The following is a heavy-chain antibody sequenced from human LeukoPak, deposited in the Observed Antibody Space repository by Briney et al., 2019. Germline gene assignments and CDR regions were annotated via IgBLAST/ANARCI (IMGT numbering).Heavy chain of an antibody. Sequence: ASVKVSCKASGYTFTGYYMHWVRQAPGQGLEWMGWINPNSGGTNYAQKFQGRVTMTRDTSISTAYMELSRLRSDDTAVYYCARGSDDYWSGYSPSYWGQGTLVTVSS. D-gene: IGHD3-3*01. J-gene: IGHJ4*02. CDR3: ARGSDDYWSGYSPSY. CDR2: INPNSGGT. CDR1: GYTFTGYY. V-gene: IGHV1-2*02.